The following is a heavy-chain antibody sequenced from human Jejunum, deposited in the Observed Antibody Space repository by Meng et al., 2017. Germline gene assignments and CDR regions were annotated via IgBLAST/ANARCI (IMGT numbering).Heavy chain of an antibody. CDR1: GFTFNTYT. J-gene: IGHJ4*02. D-gene: IGHD4-23*01. CDR3: ARAIYGGNHVALLDF. Sequence: GESLKISCAASGFTFNTYTMPWVRQAPGKGLEWVSSISSDSDSRYYADSLKGRFTISRDNGKNSVYLQMSSLRVEDTAVYYCARAIYGGNHVALLDFWGQGTLVTVSS. V-gene: IGHV3-21*01. CDR2: ISSDSDSR.